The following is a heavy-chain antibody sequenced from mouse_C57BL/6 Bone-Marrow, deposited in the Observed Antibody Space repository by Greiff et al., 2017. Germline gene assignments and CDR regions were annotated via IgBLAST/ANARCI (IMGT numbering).Heavy chain of an antibody. CDR2: IDPSDSYT. CDR1: GYTFTSYW. Sequence: QVQLQQPGAELVKPGASVKLSCKASGYTFTSYWMQWVKQRPGQGLEWIGEIDPSDSYTNYNQKFKGKATLTVDTSSSTAYMQLSSLTSEDSAVYCGAQMDYDEAMDYWGQGTSVTVSS. J-gene: IGHJ4*01. V-gene: IGHV1-50*01. CDR3: AQMDYDEAMDY. D-gene: IGHD2-4*01.